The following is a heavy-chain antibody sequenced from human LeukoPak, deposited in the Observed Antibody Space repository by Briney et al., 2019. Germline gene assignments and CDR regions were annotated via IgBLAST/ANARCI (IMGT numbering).Heavy chain of an antibody. J-gene: IGHJ5*02. CDR2: NSAYNGNT. D-gene: IGHD2-2*02. CDR1: GYTFTSYG. V-gene: IGHV1-18*01. CDR3: ARDLRSQLLYGHWYWFDP. Sequence: GASVKVSCKASGYTFTSYGISWVRQAPGQGLEWMGWNSAYNGNTNYAQKLQGRVTMTTDTSTSTAYMELRSLRSDDTAVYYCARDLRSQLLYGHWYWFDPWGQGTLVTVSS.